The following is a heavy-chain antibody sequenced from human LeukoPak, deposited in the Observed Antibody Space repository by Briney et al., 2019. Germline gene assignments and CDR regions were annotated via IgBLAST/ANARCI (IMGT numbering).Heavy chain of an antibody. J-gene: IGHJ4*02. D-gene: IGHD2-15*01. V-gene: IGHV3-23*01. Sequence: GGSLRLSCAASGFTFSSYAMSWVRQAPGKGLEWVSAISGSGGSTYYADPVKGRFTISRDNSKNTLYLQMNSLRAEDTAVYYCARPYCSGGSCYSQVALWGQGTLVTVSS. CDR1: GFTFSSYA. CDR2: ISGSGGST. CDR3: ARPYCSGGSCYSQVAL.